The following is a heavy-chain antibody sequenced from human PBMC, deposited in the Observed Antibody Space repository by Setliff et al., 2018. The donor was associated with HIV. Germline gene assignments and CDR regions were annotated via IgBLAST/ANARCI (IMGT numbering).Heavy chain of an antibody. CDR1: GGSISSGSYY. Sequence: SSETLSRTCIVSGGSISSGSYYWSWIRQPAGKGLEWIGHIYTSGSTNYNPSLKSRVTISVDTSKNQLSLKLSSVTAADTAVYYCARQVGNKVLFDSWGQGTLVTVSS. CDR2: IYTSGST. D-gene: IGHD7-27*01. V-gene: IGHV4-61*09. J-gene: IGHJ4*02. CDR3: ARQVGNKVLFDS.